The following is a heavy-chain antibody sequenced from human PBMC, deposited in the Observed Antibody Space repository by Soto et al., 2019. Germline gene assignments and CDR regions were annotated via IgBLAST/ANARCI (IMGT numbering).Heavy chain of an antibody. J-gene: IGHJ4*02. CDR1: GFTFSSYA. D-gene: IGHD2-21*02. CDR3: AKKRYIVVVTAAVDY. CDR2: ISGSGGST. V-gene: IGHV3-23*01. Sequence: GGSLRLSCAASGFTFSSYAMSWVRQAPGKGLEWVSAISGSGGSTYYADSVKGRFTISRGNSKNTLYLQMNSLRAEDTAVYYCAKKRYIVVVTAAVDYWGQGTPVTAPQ.